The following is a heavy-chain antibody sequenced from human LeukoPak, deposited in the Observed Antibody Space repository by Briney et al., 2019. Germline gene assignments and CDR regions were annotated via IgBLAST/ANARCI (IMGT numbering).Heavy chain of an antibody. Sequence: PGLALRLSYTACLFFFHPLCWVLQAPGKALAWVGFIRSKAYGGTTEYAASVKGRFTISRDDSKSIAYLQMNSLKTEDTAFYYCTRGPIQLWIHNGMDVWGQGTTVTVSS. CDR1: LFFFHP. J-gene: IGHJ6*02. D-gene: IGHD5-18*01. CDR3: TRGPIQLWIHNGMDV. CDR2: IRSKAYGGTT. V-gene: IGHV3-49*02.